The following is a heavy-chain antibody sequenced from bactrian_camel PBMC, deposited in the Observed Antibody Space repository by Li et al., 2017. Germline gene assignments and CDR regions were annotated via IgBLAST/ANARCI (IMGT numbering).Heavy chain of an antibody. D-gene: IGHD1*01. CDR2: IDSDGTT. CDR3: VKDGGKWNMAS. V-gene: IGHV3S53*01. CDR1: GAASNKWC. Sequence: HVQLVESGGGSVQAGGSLRLSCLASGAASNKWCMGWLRQSPGQKFELVVAIDSDGTTDYVDSVRGRFTISRDNAKNTVYLQMNSLRPEDTAVYYCVKDGGKWNMASWGQGTQVTVS. J-gene: IGHJ4*01.